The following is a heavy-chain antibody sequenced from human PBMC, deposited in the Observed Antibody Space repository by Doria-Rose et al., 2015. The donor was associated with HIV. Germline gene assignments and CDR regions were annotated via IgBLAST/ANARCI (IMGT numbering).Heavy chain of an antibody. V-gene: IGHV4-4*09. CDR3: ARVPVRGGYYYGMDV. D-gene: IGHD3-10*02. CDR2: IYASGST. CDR1: GGSTSRYY. J-gene: IGHJ6*02. Sequence: QVQLQESGPGLVKPSETLSLTCTVSGGSTSRYYWSWIRQPPGKGLEWLGYIYASGSTDYNPSLNSRVTISVDTSKNQTFLKLSSVIAADTAVYYCARVPVRGGYYYGMDVWGQGTTVTVSS.